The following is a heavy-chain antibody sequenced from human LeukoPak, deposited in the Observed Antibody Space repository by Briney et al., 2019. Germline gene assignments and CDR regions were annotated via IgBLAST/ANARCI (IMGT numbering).Heavy chain of an antibody. J-gene: IGHJ5*02. CDR2: ISSSSDYI. V-gene: IGHV3-21*01. CDR3: ARGTEYGWLDP. D-gene: IGHD2/OR15-2a*01. Sequence: GGSLRLSCAASRFTFSSYSMNWVRQAPGKGLEWVSSISSSSDYIYYADSVKGRFTISRDNARNSLYLQMNSLGVEDTAVYYCARGTEYGWLDPWGQGTLVTVSS. CDR1: RFTFSSYS.